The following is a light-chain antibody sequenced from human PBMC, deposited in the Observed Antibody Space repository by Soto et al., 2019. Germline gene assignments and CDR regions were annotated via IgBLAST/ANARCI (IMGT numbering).Light chain of an antibody. Sequence: QSVLTQPASASGSPGQSITISCTGTSGDVGGYDYVSWYQQHPGKAPKLVIYEVSNRPSWVSNRFSGSKSGNTASLTISGLQPEDEADYYCNSYTSSSTLVFGGGTKLTVL. CDR1: SGDVGGYDY. J-gene: IGLJ2*01. CDR2: EVS. V-gene: IGLV2-14*01. CDR3: NSYTSSSTLV.